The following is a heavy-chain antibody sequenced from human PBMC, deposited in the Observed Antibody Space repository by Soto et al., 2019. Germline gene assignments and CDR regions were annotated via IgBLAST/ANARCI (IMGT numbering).Heavy chain of an antibody. J-gene: IGHJ4*02. D-gene: IGHD5-18*01. CDR2: IKEDGSER. CDR1: GFTFSSYW. Sequence: GGSLRLSCAASGFTFSSYWMSWVRQAPGKGLEWVANIKEDGSERYYADSVKGRFTISRDNSKNTLYLQMNSLRAEDTAVYYCAKDRPDGYSGYYFDYWGQGALVTVSS. V-gene: IGHV3-7*05. CDR3: AKDRPDGYSGYYFDY.